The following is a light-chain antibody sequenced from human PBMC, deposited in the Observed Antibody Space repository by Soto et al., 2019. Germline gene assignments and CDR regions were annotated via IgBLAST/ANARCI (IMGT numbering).Light chain of an antibody. J-gene: IGLJ1*01. CDR3: QYYDKRVSACV. Sequence: QSVLTQPPSVSGAPGQRVTISCTGTSSNIGAGYEVHWYQQLPGTAPKLLVSGNGNRPSGVPDRMSASKSGTSASLAITGHEAEDEGPYFCQYYDKRVSACVFGSGTKVTVL. CDR2: GNG. V-gene: IGLV1-40*01. CDR1: SSNIGAGYE.